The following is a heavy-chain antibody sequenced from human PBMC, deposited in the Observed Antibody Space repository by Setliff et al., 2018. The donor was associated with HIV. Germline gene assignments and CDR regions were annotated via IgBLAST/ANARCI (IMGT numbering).Heavy chain of an antibody. V-gene: IGHV4-31*03. D-gene: IGHD6-13*01. Sequence: SETLSLTCTVSGDSISSDAYYWSWIRQHPGKGLEWIGYIYHDGGTYYNPSLKSRLSISIDSSKNQFSLKLSSVTAADSAVYYCAREGLYTSSWYGYYFDYWGQGTLVTVSS. CDR2: IYHDGGT. CDR1: GDSISSDAYY. CDR3: AREGLYTSSWYGYYFDY. J-gene: IGHJ4*02.